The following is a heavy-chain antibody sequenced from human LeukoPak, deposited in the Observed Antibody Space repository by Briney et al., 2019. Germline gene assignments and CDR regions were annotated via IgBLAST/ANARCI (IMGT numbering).Heavy chain of an antibody. CDR1: GFSITSGYY. CDR3: ARGLWGPATVTDRYYFDY. D-gene: IGHD4-11*01. V-gene: IGHV4-38-2*01. CDR2: IYHSGDR. Sequence: SETLSLTCAVSGFSITSGYYWGWIRQPPGKGLEWIGSIYHSGDRNFNPSLKSRVTISVDTSKNQFSLKLSSVTAADTAVYYCARGLWGPATVTDRYYFDYWGQGTLVTVSS. J-gene: IGHJ4*02.